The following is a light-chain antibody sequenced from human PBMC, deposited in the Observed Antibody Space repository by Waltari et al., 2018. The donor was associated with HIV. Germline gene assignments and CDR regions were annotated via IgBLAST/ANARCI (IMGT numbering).Light chain of an antibody. V-gene: IGKV1-5*03. CDR1: QIIDYW. CDR2: KTS. CDR3: QQYNSHSYT. Sequence: DVQMTQSLSTLSASVGYRVSITCRASQIIDYWLAWYQQKPGQPPKLLIYKTSYLESGVPTRFSGSGSGADFTLTIDGLQPEDFATYYCQQYNSHSYTFGQGTKLDIK. J-gene: IGKJ2*01.